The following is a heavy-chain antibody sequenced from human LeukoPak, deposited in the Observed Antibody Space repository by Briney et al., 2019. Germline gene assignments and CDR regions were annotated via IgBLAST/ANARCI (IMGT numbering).Heavy chain of an antibody. V-gene: IGHV3-74*01. Sequence: GGSLRLSCAGSGFTLSSYWMHWVRQGPGKGLVWVSRIYSEGSRTTYADSVKGRFTISRDNSKNTVYLQMNSLRPDDTAVYYCTNDRARFSTYWTSFDSWGLGTLVTVSS. CDR2: IYSEGSRT. D-gene: IGHD5-18*01. CDR1: GFTLSSYW. J-gene: IGHJ4*02. CDR3: TNDRARFSTYWTSFDS.